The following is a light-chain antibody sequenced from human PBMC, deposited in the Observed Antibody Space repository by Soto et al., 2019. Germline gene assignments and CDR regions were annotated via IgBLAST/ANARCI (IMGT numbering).Light chain of an antibody. Sequence: QSVLTQPPSASATPGQRVTISCSGGSSNIGSNAVSWYQQLPGTAPKVLIYSDSQRPSGVPDRFSGSKSGTSASLAISGLLSEDEAEYYCAAWDDSRNGRVFGGGTKLTVL. J-gene: IGLJ2*01. CDR2: SDS. CDR1: SSNIGSNA. CDR3: AAWDDSRNGRV. V-gene: IGLV1-44*01.